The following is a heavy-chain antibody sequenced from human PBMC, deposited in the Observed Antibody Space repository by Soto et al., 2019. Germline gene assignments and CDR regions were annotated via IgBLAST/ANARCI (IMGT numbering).Heavy chain of an antibody. CDR3: ARTLDYSNLYFDY. J-gene: IGHJ4*02. Sequence: PSETLSLTGIVSGGCIISYYWSGIRQRPGKGLEWIVHIYSSGRTNYNPSLKSRVTISVYTSKNHFSLKLSSVTAADTAVYSCARTLDYSNLYFDYWGQGTLVTVSS. D-gene: IGHD4-4*01. V-gene: IGHV4-59*01. CDR1: GGCIISYY. CDR2: IYSSGRT.